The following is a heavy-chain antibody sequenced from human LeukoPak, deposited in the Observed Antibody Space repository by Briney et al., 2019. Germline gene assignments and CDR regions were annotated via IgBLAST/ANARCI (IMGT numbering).Heavy chain of an antibody. Sequence: ASVKVSCKASGYTFTGYYMHWVRQAPGQGLEWMGRINPNSGGTNYAQKFQGRVTMTRDTSIITAYMELSRLRSDDTAVYYCARVGAAAGTAFDIWGQGTMVTVSS. CDR2: INPNSGGT. CDR3: ARVGAAAGTAFDI. CDR1: GYTFTGYY. J-gene: IGHJ3*02. D-gene: IGHD6-13*01. V-gene: IGHV1-2*06.